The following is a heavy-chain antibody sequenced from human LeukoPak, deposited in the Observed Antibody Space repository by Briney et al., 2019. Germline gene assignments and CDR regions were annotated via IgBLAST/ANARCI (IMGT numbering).Heavy chain of an antibody. CDR1: GFTFSSYA. V-gene: IGHV3-23*01. CDR2: ISGSGGST. CDR3: ARSPSYGDYPFDY. J-gene: IGHJ4*02. D-gene: IGHD4-17*01. Sequence: GGSLRLSCAASGFTFSSYAMSWVRQAPGKGLEWVSAISGSGGSTYYADSVKGRFTISRDNAKNSLYLQMNSLRAEDTAVYYCARSPSYGDYPFDYWGQGTLVTVSS.